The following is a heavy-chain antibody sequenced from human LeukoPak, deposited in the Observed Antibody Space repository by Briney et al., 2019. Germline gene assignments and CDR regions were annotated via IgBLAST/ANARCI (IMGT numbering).Heavy chain of an antibody. CDR2: ITNSGGST. D-gene: IGHD6-13*01. CDR3: ANARGAALGTWCFDY. J-gene: IGHJ4*02. Sequence: GGSLRLSCAASGFTFAGYGMSWVRQAPGKGLEWVSTITNSGGSTYYADSVKGRFTISRDNSKNTLYLQMNSLKAEDTAVYYCANARGAALGTWCFDYWGQGTLVTVSS. CDR1: GFTFAGYG. V-gene: IGHV3-23*01.